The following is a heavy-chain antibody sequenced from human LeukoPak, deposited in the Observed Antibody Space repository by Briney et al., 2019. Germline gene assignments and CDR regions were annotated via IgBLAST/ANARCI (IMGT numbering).Heavy chain of an antibody. Sequence: GGSLRLSCAASGFTFSDYYMSWIRQAPGKGLEWVSYISSSSSYTNYADSVKGRFTISRDNAKKSPYLQMNSLRAEDTAVYYCARDSADILTGADAFDIWGQGTMVTVSS. CDR1: GFTFSDYY. CDR2: ISSSSSYT. J-gene: IGHJ3*02. CDR3: ARDSADILTGADAFDI. V-gene: IGHV3-11*06. D-gene: IGHD3-9*01.